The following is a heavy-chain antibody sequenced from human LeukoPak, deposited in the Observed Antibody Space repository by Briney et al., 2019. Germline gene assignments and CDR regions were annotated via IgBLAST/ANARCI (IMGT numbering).Heavy chain of an antibody. CDR2: ISGSGGST. CDR3: AKGSAIVVVNDAFDI. V-gene: IGHV3-23*01. Sequence: GGSLRLSCAASGFTFSSYAMSWARQAPGKGLEWVSAISGSGGSTYYADSVKGRFTISRDNSKNTLYLQMNSLRAEDTAVYYCAKGSAIVVVNDAFDIWGQGTMVTVSS. D-gene: IGHD3-22*01. J-gene: IGHJ3*02. CDR1: GFTFSSYA.